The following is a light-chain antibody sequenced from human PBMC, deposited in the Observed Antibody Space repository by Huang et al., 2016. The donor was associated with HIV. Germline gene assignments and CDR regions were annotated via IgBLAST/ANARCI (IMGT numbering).Light chain of an antibody. CDR3: QQYGSSPPYT. J-gene: IGKJ2*01. V-gene: IGKV3-20*01. CDR1: QRVSSSH. CDR2: GAS. Sequence: EIVLTQSPGTLSLSPGERATLSCRACQRVSSSHLAWYQEKPGQAPRVLIYGASSRATGIPDRFSGSGSGTDFTLTISRLEPEDFAVYYCQQYGSSPPYTFGQGTKLEIK.